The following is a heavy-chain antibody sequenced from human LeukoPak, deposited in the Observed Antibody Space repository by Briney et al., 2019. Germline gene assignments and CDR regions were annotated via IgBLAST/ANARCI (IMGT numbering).Heavy chain of an antibody. V-gene: IGHV3-30-3*01. CDR3: ARRPGLNSYGHGFDY. CDR2: MSSDGSNE. Sequence: PGGSLRLSCAASGFTFSSSAMHWVRQAPGKGLEWVAVMSSDGSNEYYADSVKGRFTISRDNSKNSLYLQMNSVRAEDTAVYYCARRPGLNSYGHGFDYWGQGTLVTVSS. D-gene: IGHD5-18*01. CDR1: GFTFSSSA. J-gene: IGHJ4*02.